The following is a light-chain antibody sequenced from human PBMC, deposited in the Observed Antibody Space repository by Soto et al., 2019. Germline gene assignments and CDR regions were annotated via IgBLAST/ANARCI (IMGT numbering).Light chain of an antibody. CDR2: VAS. Sequence: EIVMTQSPATLSVSPGERATLSCRASQSVSSNLAWYQQKPGQTPKLLIYVASTSATGIAARFRGSGSGTEFPLTISSLQSEDFAVYYCQEYNVWPLTFGGGTKVEFK. V-gene: IGKV3-15*01. J-gene: IGKJ4*01. CDR3: QEYNVWPLT. CDR1: QSVSSN.